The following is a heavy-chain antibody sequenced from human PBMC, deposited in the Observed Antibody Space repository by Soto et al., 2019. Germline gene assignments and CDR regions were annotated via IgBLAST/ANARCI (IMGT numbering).Heavy chain of an antibody. CDR1: GFTFSTYG. J-gene: IGHJ4*02. CDR2: MSHDGSNK. D-gene: IGHD1-26*01. Sequence: QVQLVESGGGVVQPGRSLRLSCAASGFTFSTYGMHWVRQAPGKGLEWVAVMSHDGSNKYYADSVRGRFTISRDNSKNTLYLQMNSLRVEDTAVYYCAKGGGSYYRHPRIDHWGQGTLLTVSS. CDR3: AKGGGSYYRHPRIDH. V-gene: IGHV3-30*18.